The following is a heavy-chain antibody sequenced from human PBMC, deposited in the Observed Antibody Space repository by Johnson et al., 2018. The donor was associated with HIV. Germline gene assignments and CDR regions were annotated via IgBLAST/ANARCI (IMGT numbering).Heavy chain of an antibody. Sequence: VQVVESGGGLVQPGGSLRLSCAASGFTVSYNYMNWVRQAPGTGLEWASIIYSDSDTYYAAPLKGGFTISRDDSKNTLYLQMNSLNTEDTAVYNCTTPGYDTEDAFDIWGQGTMVTVSS. CDR2: IYSDSDT. V-gene: IGHV3-66*01. J-gene: IGHJ3*02. D-gene: IGHD3-9*01. CDR1: GFTVSYNY. CDR3: TTPGYDTEDAFDI.